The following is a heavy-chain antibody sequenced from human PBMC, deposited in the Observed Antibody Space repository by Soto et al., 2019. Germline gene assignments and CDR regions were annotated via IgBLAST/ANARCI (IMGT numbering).Heavy chain of an antibody. J-gene: IGHJ4*02. CDR1: GGSFSGYY. CDR3: ARDKITGLFDY. CDR2: INHSGSA. D-gene: IGHD2-8*02. Sequence: PSETLSLTCAVYGGSFSGYYWSWIRQPPGKGLEWIGEINHSGSANCNPSLKSRVIISVDTSKNQFSLKMSSVTAADTAVYYCARDKITGLFDYWGQGTLVTVSS. V-gene: IGHV4-34*01.